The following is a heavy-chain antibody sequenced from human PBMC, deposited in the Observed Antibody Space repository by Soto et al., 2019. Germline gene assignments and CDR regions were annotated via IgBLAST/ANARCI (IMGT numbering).Heavy chain of an antibody. Sequence: ASVKFYCKASGYTFTSYAMHWVRQAPGQRLEWMGWINAGNGNTKYSQKFQGRVTITRDASASTAYMELSSLRSEDTAVYYCARADIVATGFDPWGQGTLVTVSS. CDR3: ARADIVATGFDP. V-gene: IGHV1-3*01. D-gene: IGHD5-12*01. CDR1: GYTFTSYA. CDR2: INAGNGNT. J-gene: IGHJ5*02.